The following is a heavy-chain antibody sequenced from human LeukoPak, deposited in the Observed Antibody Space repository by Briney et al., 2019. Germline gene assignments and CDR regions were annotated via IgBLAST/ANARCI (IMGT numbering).Heavy chain of an antibody. Sequence: SETLSLTCAVYGGSFSGYYWNWIRQSPGKGLEWIGEINDRGSTNYNPSLKSRVTISVDTSKNQFSLKLTSVTAADTAVYYCAKVRIGYWQQLSYYFDYWGQGTLVTVSS. D-gene: IGHD6-13*01. J-gene: IGHJ4*02. CDR2: INDRGST. CDR3: AKVRIGYWQQLSYYFDY. V-gene: IGHV4-34*01. CDR1: GGSFSGYY.